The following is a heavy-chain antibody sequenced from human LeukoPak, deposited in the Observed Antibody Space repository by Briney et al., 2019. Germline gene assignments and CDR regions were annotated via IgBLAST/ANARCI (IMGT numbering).Heavy chain of an antibody. V-gene: IGHV4-4*07. CDR3: ARGYSSSSWSLFGY. Sequence: SETLSLTCTVSGGSISSYYWSWIRQPAGKGLEWIGRIYTSGSTNYNPSLKSRVTMSVDTSKNQFSLKLSSVTAADTAVYYCARGYSSSSWSLFGYWGQGTLVTVSS. D-gene: IGHD6-6*01. CDR1: GGSISSYY. J-gene: IGHJ4*02. CDR2: IYTSGST.